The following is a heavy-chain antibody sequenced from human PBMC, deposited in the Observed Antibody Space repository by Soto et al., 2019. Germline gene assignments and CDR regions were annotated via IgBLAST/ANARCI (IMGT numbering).Heavy chain of an antibody. CDR2: ISGSGGST. Sequence: GGSLRLSCAASGFTFSSYAMSWVRQAPGKGLEWVSAISGSGGSTYYADSVKGRFTISRDNSKNTLYLQMNSLRAEDTAVYYCAKEVRTVVGLGRRSDYWGQGTLVTVSS. J-gene: IGHJ4*02. V-gene: IGHV3-23*01. CDR3: AKEVRTVVGLGRRSDY. D-gene: IGHD2-15*01. CDR1: GFTFSSYA.